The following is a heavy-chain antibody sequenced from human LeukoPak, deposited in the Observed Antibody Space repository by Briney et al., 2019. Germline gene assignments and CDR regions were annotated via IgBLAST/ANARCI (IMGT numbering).Heavy chain of an antibody. Sequence: ASVKVSCKASGYTFTGYYMHWVPQAPGQGFEWMGRSNPNSGGTNYAQKFQGRVTMTRDTSISTAYMELSRLRSAEKDGYYGAQGSDIVVAHWGQGTLVTVSS. D-gene: IGHD2-2*01. J-gene: IGHJ4*02. CDR1: GYTFTGYY. V-gene: IGHV1-2*05. CDR3: AQGSDIVVAH. CDR2: SNPNSGGT.